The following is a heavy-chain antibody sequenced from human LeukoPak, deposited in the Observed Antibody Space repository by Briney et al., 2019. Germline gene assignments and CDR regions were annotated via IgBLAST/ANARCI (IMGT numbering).Heavy chain of an antibody. CDR3: ARGDNEGFCIGGSCYSRPDY. J-gene: IGHJ4*02. Sequence: SETLSLTCAVYGGSFSGYYWSWIRQPPGKGLGWVGEINHSGSTNYNPSLKSRVTILVDTSKNQFSLKVKSVTAADTAVDYCARGDNEGFCIGGSCYSRPDYWGLGTLVTVSS. V-gene: IGHV4-34*01. CDR1: GGSFSGYY. CDR2: INHSGST. D-gene: IGHD2-15*01.